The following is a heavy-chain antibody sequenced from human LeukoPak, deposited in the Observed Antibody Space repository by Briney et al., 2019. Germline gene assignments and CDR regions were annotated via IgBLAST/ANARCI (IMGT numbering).Heavy chain of an antibody. CDR1: GGSISSGGYY. J-gene: IGHJ4*02. V-gene: IGHV4-31*03. CDR3: ASSNYDILTGYTQNPFDY. CDR2: IYYSGST. Sequence: SETLSLTCTVSGGSISSGGYYWSWIRQHPGKGLEWIGYIYYSGSTYYNPSLKSRVTISVDTSKNQFSLKLSSVTAADTAVYYCASSNYDILTGYTQNPFDYWGQGTLVTVSS. D-gene: IGHD3-9*01.